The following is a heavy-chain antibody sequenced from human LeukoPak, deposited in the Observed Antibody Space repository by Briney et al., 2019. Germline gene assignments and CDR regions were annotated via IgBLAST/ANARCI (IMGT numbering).Heavy chain of an antibody. Sequence: GGSLRLSCAASGFTFSSYGMRWVRQAPGKGLEWVSAISGSGGSTYYAESVKGRFTISRDNSKNTLYLQMNSLSAEDTAVYYCAKDLASRGVGRRGTGLDYWGQGTLVTVSS. CDR1: GFTFSSYG. CDR3: AKDLASRGVGRRGTGLDY. V-gene: IGHV3-23*01. CDR2: ISGSGGST. D-gene: IGHD3-10*01. J-gene: IGHJ4*02.